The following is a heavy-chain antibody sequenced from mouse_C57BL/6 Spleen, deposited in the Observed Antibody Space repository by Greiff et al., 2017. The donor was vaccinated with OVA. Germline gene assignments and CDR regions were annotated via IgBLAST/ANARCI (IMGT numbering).Heavy chain of an antibody. J-gene: IGHJ4*01. CDR1: GYTFTSYW. V-gene: IGHV1-64*01. Sequence: VQLQQPGAELVKPGASVKLSCKASGYTFTSYWMHWVKQRPGQGLEWIGMIHPNSGSTNYNEKFKSKATLTVDKSSSTAYMQLSSLTSEDSAVYYCANYYGSSGGYAMDYWGQGTSVTVSS. D-gene: IGHD1-1*01. CDR2: IHPNSGST. CDR3: ANYYGSSGGYAMDY.